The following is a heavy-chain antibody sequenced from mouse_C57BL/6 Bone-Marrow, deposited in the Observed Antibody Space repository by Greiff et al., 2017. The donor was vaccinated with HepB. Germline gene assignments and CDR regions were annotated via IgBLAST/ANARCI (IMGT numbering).Heavy chain of an antibody. J-gene: IGHJ3*01. CDR2: IDPENGYT. CDR1: GFNIKDYY. Sequence: EVQLVESGAELVRPGASVKLSCTPSGFNIKDYYIHCVRQRPDQGLEWIAWIDPENGYTKYAPKFQGKATMTADTSSNTAYLQLSSLTSEDTAVYYCNAGPYYYGNSAGFAYWGQGTLVTVSA. CDR3: NAGPYYYGNSAGFAY. V-gene: IGHV14-4*02. D-gene: IGHD2-1*01.